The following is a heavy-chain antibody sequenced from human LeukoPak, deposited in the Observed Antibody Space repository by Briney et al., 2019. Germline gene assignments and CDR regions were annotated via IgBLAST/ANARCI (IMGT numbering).Heavy chain of an antibody. V-gene: IGHV3-21*01. D-gene: IGHD6-19*01. CDR3: AKDLSSGSRRAY. J-gene: IGHJ4*02. CDR1: GFTFSSYS. Sequence: GGSLRLSCAASGFTFSSYSMNWVRQAPGKGLEWVSSISSSSSYIYFADSVKGRFTISRDNAKNSLYLQMNSLRAEDTGVYYCAKDLSSGSRRAYWGQGTLVTVSS. CDR2: ISSSSSYI.